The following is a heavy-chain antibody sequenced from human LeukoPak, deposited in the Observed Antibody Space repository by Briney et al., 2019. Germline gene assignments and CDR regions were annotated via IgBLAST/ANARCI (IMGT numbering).Heavy chain of an antibody. V-gene: IGHV4-34*01. CDR1: GGSFSGYY. Sequence: PSETLSLTCAVYGGSFSGYYWSWIRQPPGKGLEWIGEINHSGSTNYNPSLKSRVTISVDTSKNQFSLKLSSVTAADTAVYYCARRLTGYRPQFDYWGQGTLVTVSS. CDR3: ARRLTGYRPQFDY. D-gene: IGHD3-9*01. J-gene: IGHJ4*02. CDR2: INHSGST.